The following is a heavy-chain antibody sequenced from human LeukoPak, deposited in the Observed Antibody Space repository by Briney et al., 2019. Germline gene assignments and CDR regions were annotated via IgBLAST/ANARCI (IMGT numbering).Heavy chain of an antibody. V-gene: IGHV3-30-3*01. CDR2: IPYDGSNK. CDR3: ARPTSPDIVVVPAVFDP. D-gene: IGHD2-2*01. Sequence: GGSLRLSCAASGFTFSSYAMHWVRQAPGKGLEWVAVIPYDGSNKYYADSVKGRFTISRDNSKNTLYLQMNSLRAEDTAVYYCARPTSPDIVVVPAVFDPWGQGTLVTVSS. CDR1: GFTFSSYA. J-gene: IGHJ5*02.